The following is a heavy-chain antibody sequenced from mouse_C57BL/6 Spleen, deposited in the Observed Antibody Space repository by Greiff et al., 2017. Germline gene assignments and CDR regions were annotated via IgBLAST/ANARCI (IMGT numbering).Heavy chain of an antibody. CDR2: IDPSDSET. Sequence: QVQLQQPGAELVRPGSSVKLSCKASGYTFTSYWMHWVKQRPIQGLEWIGNIDPSDSETHYNQKFKDKATLTVDKSSSTAYMQLSSLTSEDSAVYYCARGGYSNLFDYWGQGTTLTVSS. J-gene: IGHJ2*01. D-gene: IGHD2-5*01. CDR3: ARGGYSNLFDY. V-gene: IGHV1-52*01. CDR1: GYTFTSYW.